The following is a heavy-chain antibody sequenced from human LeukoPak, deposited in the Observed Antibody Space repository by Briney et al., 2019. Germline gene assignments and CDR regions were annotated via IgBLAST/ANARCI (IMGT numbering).Heavy chain of an antibody. CDR3: AASGFGFGELPSYFYYYMDV. Sequence: ASVKVSCKASGFTFTRSAMQWVRQARGQRLEWIGWIVVGSGNTKYAQKFQERVTITRDMSTGTAYVELSSLRSEDTAVYYCAASGFGFGELPSYFYYYMDVWGKGTTVTISS. CDR2: IVVGSGNT. D-gene: IGHD3-10*01. V-gene: IGHV1-58*02. J-gene: IGHJ6*03. CDR1: GFTFTRSA.